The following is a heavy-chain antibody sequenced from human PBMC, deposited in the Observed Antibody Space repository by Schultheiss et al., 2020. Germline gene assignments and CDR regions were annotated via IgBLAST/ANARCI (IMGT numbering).Heavy chain of an antibody. CDR2: ISSSSSYT. V-gene: IGHV3-21*04. D-gene: IGHD3-3*01. CDR3: AGGGGYGITIFGVVRNWFDP. CDR1: GFTFSSYS. J-gene: IGHJ5*02. Sequence: GGSLRLSCAASGFTFSSYSMNWVRQAPGKGLEWVSCISSSSSYTYYADSVKGRFTISRDNAKNSLYLQMNSLRAEDTAVYYCAGGGGYGITIFGVVRNWFDPWGQGTLVTVSS.